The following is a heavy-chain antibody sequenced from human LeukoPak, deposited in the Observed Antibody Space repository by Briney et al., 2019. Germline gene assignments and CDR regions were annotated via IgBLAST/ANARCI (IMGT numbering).Heavy chain of an antibody. V-gene: IGHV4-59*12. Sequence: TSETLSLTCTVSGDSIRSSYWNWIRQAPGKGLKWIGSIHHSGSTNFNLSLESRVTISVDTSKNQFSLRRRSATAADTAVYYCARRGHKSGSSRGWYFDLWGRGTLVTVSS. CDR1: GDSIRSSY. CDR2: IHHSGST. CDR3: ARRGHKSGSSRGWYFDL. J-gene: IGHJ2*01. D-gene: IGHD5-12*01.